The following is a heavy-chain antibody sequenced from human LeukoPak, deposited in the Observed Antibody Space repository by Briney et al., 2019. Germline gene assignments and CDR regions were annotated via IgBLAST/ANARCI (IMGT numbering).Heavy chain of an antibody. V-gene: IGHV1-69*01. CDR3: ARDGLRGSGSYYYFDY. CDR2: IIPIFGTA. D-gene: IGHD3-10*01. J-gene: IGHJ4*02. CDR1: GGTFSSYA. Sequence: SVKVSCKASGGTFSSYAISWVRQAPGQGLEWRGGIIPIFGTANYAQKFQGRVTITADESTSTAYMELSSLRSEDTAVYYCARDGLRGSGSYYYFDYWGQGTLVTVSS.